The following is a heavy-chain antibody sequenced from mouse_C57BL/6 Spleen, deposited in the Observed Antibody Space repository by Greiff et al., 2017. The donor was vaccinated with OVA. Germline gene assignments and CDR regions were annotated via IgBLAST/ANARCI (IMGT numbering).Heavy chain of an antibody. J-gene: IGHJ2*01. D-gene: IGHD1-1*01. CDR3: ATYGSRYYFDY. V-gene: IGHV5-4*03. Sequence: EVKLMESGGGLVKPGGSLKLSCAASGFTFSSYAMSWVRQTPEKRLEWVATISDGGSYTYYPDNVKGRFTISRDNAKNNLYLQMSHLKSEDTAMYYCATYGSRYYFDYWGQGTTLTVSS. CDR2: ISDGGSYT. CDR1: GFTFSSYA.